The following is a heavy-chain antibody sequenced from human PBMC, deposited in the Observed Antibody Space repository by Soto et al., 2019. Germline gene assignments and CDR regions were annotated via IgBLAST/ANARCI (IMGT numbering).Heavy chain of an antibody. V-gene: IGHV3-23*01. CDR1: GFTFNTYP. D-gene: IGHD3-16*01. CDR2: ISSTAGRTS. J-gene: IGHJ6*02. CDR3: AKGVLSFHYGMEV. Sequence: GGSWRRSCATSGFTFNTYPMTGVRQAPGKGLEWVSSISSTAGRTSSYADSVKGRLAISRDFSDNTVYLQMNNLRVDDTAVYFCAKGVLSFHYGMEVWGQGTTVTVSS.